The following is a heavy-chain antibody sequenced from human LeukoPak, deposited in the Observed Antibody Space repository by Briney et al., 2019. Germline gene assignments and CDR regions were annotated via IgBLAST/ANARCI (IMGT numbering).Heavy chain of an antibody. CDR2: IVVGSGDT. D-gene: IGHD6-13*01. CDR3: AAASYSRGSDP. Sequence: GASVKVSCKASGFTFTSSAMQWVRQARGQRLEWIGWIVVGSGDTNYAQKFQERVTITRDMSTSTAYMELSSLRSEDTAVYYCAAASYSRGSDPWGQGTLVTVSS. V-gene: IGHV1-58*02. CDR1: GFTFTSSA. J-gene: IGHJ5*02.